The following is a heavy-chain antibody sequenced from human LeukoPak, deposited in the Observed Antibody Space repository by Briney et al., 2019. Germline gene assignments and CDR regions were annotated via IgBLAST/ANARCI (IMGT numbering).Heavy chain of an antibody. J-gene: IGHJ4*02. CDR2: MNPNSGNT. V-gene: IGHV1-8*01. D-gene: IGHD3-22*01. CDR3: ARGYDSSGYYYDY. Sequence: GASVKVSCKASGYTFTSYDINWVRQATGQGLEWMGWMNPNSGNTGYAQKFQGRVTMTRDTSISTAYMELSRLRSDDTAVYYCARGYDSSGYYYDYWGQGTLVTVSS. CDR1: GYTFTSYD.